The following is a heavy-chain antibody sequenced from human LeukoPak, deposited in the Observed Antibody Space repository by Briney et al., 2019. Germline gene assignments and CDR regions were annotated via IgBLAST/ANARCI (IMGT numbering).Heavy chain of an antibody. CDR3: ARDCSSTSCYSLDY. J-gene: IGHJ4*02. V-gene: IGHV3-30-3*01. D-gene: IGHD2-2*01. CDR1: GFTFSSYA. Sequence: PGGSLRLSCAASGFTFSSYAMHWVRQAPGKGLEWVAVISYDGSNKYYADSVKGRFTISRDNTKNTLYLQMNSLRAEDTAVYYCARDCSSTSCYSLDYWGQGTLVTVSS. CDR2: ISYDGSNK.